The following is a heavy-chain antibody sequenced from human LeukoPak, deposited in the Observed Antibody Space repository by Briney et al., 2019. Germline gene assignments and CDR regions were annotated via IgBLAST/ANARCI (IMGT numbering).Heavy chain of an antibody. CDR1: GFTFSSYG. Sequence: PGGSLRLSCAASGFTFSSYGMHWVRQAPGKGLEWVAFIRYDGSNKYYADSVKGRFTISRDNSKNTLYLQMNSLRAEDTAVYYCAKDPTSNYYDFWSGYYEDYSGQGTLVTVSS. V-gene: IGHV3-30*02. D-gene: IGHD3-3*01. J-gene: IGHJ4*02. CDR2: IRYDGSNK. CDR3: AKDPTSNYYDFWSGYYEDY.